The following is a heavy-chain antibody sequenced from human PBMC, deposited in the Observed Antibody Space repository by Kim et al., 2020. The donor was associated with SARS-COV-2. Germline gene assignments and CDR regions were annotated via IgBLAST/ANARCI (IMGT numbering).Heavy chain of an antibody. CDR3: AKGRSALYVWGSYVGMY. V-gene: IGHV3-33*06. J-gene: IGHJ6*01. CDR2: IWDDGSNR. Sequence: GGSLRLSCAASGFTFSSYGMHWVRQAPGKGLEWVAVIWDDGSNRYYVDSVKGRFTISRDNSKNTLYLQMNSLRADDTAVYYCAKGRSALYVWGSYVGMY. D-gene: IGHD3-16*01. CDR1: GFTFSSYG.